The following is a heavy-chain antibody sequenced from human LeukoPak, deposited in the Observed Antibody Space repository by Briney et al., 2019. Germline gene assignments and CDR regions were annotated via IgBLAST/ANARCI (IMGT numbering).Heavy chain of an antibody. D-gene: IGHD6-13*01. V-gene: IGHV5-51*01. Sequence: GESLKISCKGSGYSFTNYWIGWVRQMPGKGLEWMGIIYPGDSDTRYSPSFQGQVTISADKSITTAYLQWSSLKASDTAMYYCARLYLPYTSAWYGSAFDIWGRGTMVTVSS. CDR2: IYPGDSDT. CDR3: ARLYLPYTSAWYGSAFDI. J-gene: IGHJ3*02. CDR1: GYSFTNYW.